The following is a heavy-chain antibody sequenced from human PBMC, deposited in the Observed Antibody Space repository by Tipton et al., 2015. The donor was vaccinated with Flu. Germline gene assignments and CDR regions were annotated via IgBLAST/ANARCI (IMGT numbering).Heavy chain of an antibody. Sequence: SLRLSCAGSGFIFSDYWMLWFRQAPGKALEWVANIKQDGSDKYYLSSVRGRFTISRDNSKSALYLVVNSLRADDTAVYYCAKDGWDTSGWNPFDYWGQGTLVTVSS. CDR3: AKDGWDTSGWNPFDY. CDR1: GFIFSDYW. CDR2: IKQDGSDK. V-gene: IGHV3-7*01. J-gene: IGHJ4*02. D-gene: IGHD6-19*01.